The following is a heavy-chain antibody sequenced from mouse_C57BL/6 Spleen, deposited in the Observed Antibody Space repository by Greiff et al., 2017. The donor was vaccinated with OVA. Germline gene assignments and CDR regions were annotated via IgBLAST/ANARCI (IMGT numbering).Heavy chain of an antibody. D-gene: IGHD1-1*01. V-gene: IGHV1-80*01. CDR3: ARSHYGSSYYFDY. J-gene: IGHJ2*01. CDR2: IYPGDGDT. Sequence: VQLKESGAELVKPGASVKISCKASGYAFSSYWMNWVKQRPGKGLEWIGQIYPGDGDTNYNGKFKGKATLTADKSSSTAYMQLSSLTSEDSAVYFCARSHYGSSYYFDYWGQGTTLTVSS. CDR1: GYAFSSYW.